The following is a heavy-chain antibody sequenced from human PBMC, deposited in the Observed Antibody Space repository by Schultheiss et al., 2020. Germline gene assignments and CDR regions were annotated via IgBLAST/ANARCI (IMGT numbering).Heavy chain of an antibody. CDR2: IKQDGSEK. D-gene: IGHD7-27*01. V-gene: IGHV3-7*01. CDR1: GFTFSRYW. CDR3: VRGLGVTGGGTNFDY. J-gene: IGHJ4*02. Sequence: GGSLRLSCAASGFTFSRYWMSWVRQAPGKGLEWVANIKQDGSEKYYVDSVKGRFTISRDDAKNSLFLQMNSLRTEDTAVYYCVRGLGVTGGGTNFDYWGQGTLVTVSS.